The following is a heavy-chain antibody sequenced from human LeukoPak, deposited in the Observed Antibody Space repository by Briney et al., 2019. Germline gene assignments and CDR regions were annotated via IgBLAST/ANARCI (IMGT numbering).Heavy chain of an antibody. V-gene: IGHV1-69*13. CDR2: IIPIFGTA. CDR3: ARDQVAAADYYYYGMDV. CDR1: GGTFSSYA. D-gene: IGHD6-13*01. Sequence: SVKVSCKASGGTFSSYAISWVRQAPGQGLEWMGGIIPIFGTANYAQKFQGRVTITADESTSTAYMELSSLRSEDTAVYYCARDQVAAADYYYYGMDVWGQGTTVTVSS. J-gene: IGHJ6*02.